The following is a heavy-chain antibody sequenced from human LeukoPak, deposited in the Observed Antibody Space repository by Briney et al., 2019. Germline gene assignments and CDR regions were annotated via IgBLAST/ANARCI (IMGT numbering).Heavy chain of an antibody. CDR2: IYYSGST. J-gene: IGHJ4*02. CDR3: ARMRPLNYDSSGYFDY. CDR1: GGSISSYY. V-gene: IGHV4-59*01. Sequence: SETLSLTCTVSGGSISSYYWSWIRQPPGKGLEWIGYIYYSGSTNYDPSLKSRVTIPVDTSKNQFSLKLSSVTAADTAVYYCARMRPLNYDSSGYFDYWGQGTLVTVSS. D-gene: IGHD3-22*01.